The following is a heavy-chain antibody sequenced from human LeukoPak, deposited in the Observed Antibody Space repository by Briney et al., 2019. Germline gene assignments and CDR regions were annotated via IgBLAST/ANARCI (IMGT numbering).Heavy chain of an antibody. J-gene: IGHJ5*02. CDR2: IYHSGST. CDR3: ARAGATTRWFDP. D-gene: IGHD1-26*01. CDR1: GYSISSGYY. Sequence: SETLSLTCAVSGYSISSGYYWGWIRQPPGKGLEWIGSIYHSGSTYYNPSLKSRVTISVDTSKNQFSLKLSSVTAADTAVYYCARAGATTRWFDPWGQGTLVTVSS. V-gene: IGHV4-38-2*01.